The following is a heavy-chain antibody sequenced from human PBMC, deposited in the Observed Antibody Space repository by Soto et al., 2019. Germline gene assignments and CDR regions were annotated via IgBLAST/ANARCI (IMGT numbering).Heavy chain of an antibody. D-gene: IGHD2-21*02. CDR3: ARGGVTNRYYYYYYMDV. CDR1: GYTFTGYY. CDR2: INPNGGGT. J-gene: IGHJ6*03. Sequence: ASVKVSCKASGYTFTGYYMHWVRQAPGQGLEWMGWINPNGGGTNYAQKFQGWVTMTRDTSTSTAYMELSRLRSEDTAVYYCARGGVTNRYYYYYYMDVWGKGTTVTVSS. V-gene: IGHV1-2*04.